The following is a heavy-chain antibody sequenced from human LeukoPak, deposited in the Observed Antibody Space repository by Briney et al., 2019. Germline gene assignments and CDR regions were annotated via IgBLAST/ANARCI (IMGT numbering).Heavy chain of an antibody. V-gene: IGHV5-51*01. Sequence: GESLKISCKGSGYSFTSYWIGWVRQMPGKGLEWMGIIHPGDSDTRYSPSFQGQVTISADKSISTAYLQWSSLKASDTAMYYCARGDSLYYYDSSGYLFDYWGQGTLVTVSS. CDR3: ARGDSLYYYDSSGYLFDY. CDR2: IHPGDSDT. D-gene: IGHD3-22*01. J-gene: IGHJ4*02. CDR1: GYSFTSYW.